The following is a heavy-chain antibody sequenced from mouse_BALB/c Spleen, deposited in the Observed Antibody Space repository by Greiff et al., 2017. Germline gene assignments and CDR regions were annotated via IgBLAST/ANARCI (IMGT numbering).Heavy chain of an antibody. J-gene: IGHJ2*01. CDR2: ISSGGST. V-gene: IGHV5-6-5*01. Sequence: EVKLVESGGGLVKPGGSLKLSCAASGFTFSSYAMSWVRQTPEKRLEWVASISSGGSTYYPDSVKGRFTISRDNARNILYLQMSSLRSEDTAMYYCARGQKVITTVVAPFDYWGEGTTLTVSS. CDR3: ARGQKVITTVVAPFDY. D-gene: IGHD1-1*01. CDR1: GFTFSSYA.